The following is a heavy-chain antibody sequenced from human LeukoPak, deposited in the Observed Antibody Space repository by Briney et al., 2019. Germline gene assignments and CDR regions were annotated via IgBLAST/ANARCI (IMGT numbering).Heavy chain of an antibody. Sequence: SETLSLTCTVSGGSISSYYWSWIRLPPGKGLEWIGYIYYTGATYYNPSLKRRVTISLDTSKNQFSLQLSSVPAADAAVYYCARAGYSYGTGSYFDYWGQGALVTVSS. CDR2: IYYTGAT. D-gene: IGHD5-18*01. CDR3: ARAGYSYGTGSYFDY. J-gene: IGHJ4*02. V-gene: IGHV4-59*01. CDR1: GGSISSYY.